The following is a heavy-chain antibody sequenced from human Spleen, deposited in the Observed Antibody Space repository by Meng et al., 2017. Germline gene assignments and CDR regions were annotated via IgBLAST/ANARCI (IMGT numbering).Heavy chain of an antibody. CDR3: ARDSGYDGN. J-gene: IGHJ4*02. D-gene: IGHD5-12*01. Sequence: QGQPQQWGAGLLKPSETLSLTCAVYGGSFSGYYWSWIRQPPGKGLEWIGEINHSGNTNYNPSLKSRVTISVDTSKNQFSLKLRSVTAADTAVYYCARDSGYDGNWGQGTLVTVSS. CDR2: INHSGNT. V-gene: IGHV4-34*01. CDR1: GGSFSGYY.